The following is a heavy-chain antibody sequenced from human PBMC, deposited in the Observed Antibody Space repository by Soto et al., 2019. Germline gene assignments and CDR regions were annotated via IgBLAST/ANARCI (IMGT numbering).Heavy chain of an antibody. CDR2: IIPIFGTA. CDR3: AREDRYSSSHTG. J-gene: IGHJ4*02. CDR1: GDTFSSYA. D-gene: IGHD6-13*01. V-gene: IGHV1-69*06. Sequence: SVKVTCKTSGDTFSSYALSWVPQAPGQGLEWMGGIIPIFGTANYAQKCQGRVTITADKSTSTAYMELSSLRPEDTAVYYCAREDRYSSSHTGWGQGTLVTVSS.